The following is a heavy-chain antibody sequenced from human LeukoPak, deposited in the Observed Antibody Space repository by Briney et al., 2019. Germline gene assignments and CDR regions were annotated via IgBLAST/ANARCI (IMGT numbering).Heavy chain of an antibody. CDR1: GGSISSYY. Sequence: PSETLSLTCTVSGGSISSYYWSWIRQPAGKGLEWIGRIYTSGSTNYNPSLKSRVTMSVDTFKNQFSLKLSSVTAADTAVYYCARDGNSDYTFYYGMDVWGQGTTVTVSS. CDR3: ARDGNSDYTFYYGMDV. V-gene: IGHV4-4*07. D-gene: IGHD4-11*01. J-gene: IGHJ6*02. CDR2: IYTSGST.